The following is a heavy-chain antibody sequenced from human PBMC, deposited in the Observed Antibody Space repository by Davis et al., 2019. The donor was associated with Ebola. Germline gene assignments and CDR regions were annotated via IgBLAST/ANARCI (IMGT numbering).Heavy chain of an antibody. CDR2: ISYDGSNK. D-gene: IGHD3-3*01. CDR1: GFTFSSYG. CDR3: AKDKPGYYDFWSGYFNY. Sequence: GESLKISCAASGFTFSSYGMHWVRQAPGKGLEWVAVISYDGSNKYYADSVKGRFTISRDNSKNTLYLQMNSLRAEDTAVYYCAKDKPGYYDFWSGYFNYWGQGTLVTVSS. V-gene: IGHV3-30*18. J-gene: IGHJ4*02.